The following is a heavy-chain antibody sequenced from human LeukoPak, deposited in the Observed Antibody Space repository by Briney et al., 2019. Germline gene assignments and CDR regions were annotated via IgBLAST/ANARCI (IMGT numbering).Heavy chain of an antibody. CDR2: IVVGSGNT. CDR3: AAVTMVRGVMEFDY. Sequence: GTSVKVSCKASGFTFTSSAMQWVRQARGQRLEWIGWIVVGSGNTNYAQKFQERVTITRDMSTSTAYMELSSLRSEDTAVYYCAAVTMVRGVMEFDYWGQGTLVTVSS. D-gene: IGHD3-10*01. CDR1: GFTFTSSA. J-gene: IGHJ4*02. V-gene: IGHV1-58*02.